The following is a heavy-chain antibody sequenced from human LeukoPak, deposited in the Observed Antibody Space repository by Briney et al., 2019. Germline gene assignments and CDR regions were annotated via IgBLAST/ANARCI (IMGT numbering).Heavy chain of an antibody. CDR1: GGSISSHY. D-gene: IGHD1-26*01. V-gene: IGHV4-59*11. CDR2: IYYSGST. CDR3: ARGPPPPWDLLGGVGRVTFYFDY. Sequence: SETLSLTCIVSGGSISSHYWSWIRQPPGKGLEWIGYIYYSGSTNYNPSLKSRVTISVDTSKNQFSLKLSSVTAADTAVYYCARGPPPPWDLLGGVGRVTFYFDYWGQGTLVTVSS. J-gene: IGHJ4*02.